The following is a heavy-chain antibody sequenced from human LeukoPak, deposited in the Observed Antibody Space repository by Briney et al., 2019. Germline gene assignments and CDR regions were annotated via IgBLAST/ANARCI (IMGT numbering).Heavy chain of an antibody. Sequence: PGGSLRLSCAASGFTFSSYGMSWVRQAPGKGLEWVSSISSSSSYIYYADSVKGRFTISRDNAKNSLYLQMNSLRAEDTAVYYCARDLDGYNPFDYWGQGTLVTVSS. V-gene: IGHV3-21*01. D-gene: IGHD5-24*01. CDR2: ISSSSSYI. J-gene: IGHJ4*02. CDR3: ARDLDGYNPFDY. CDR1: GFTFSSYG.